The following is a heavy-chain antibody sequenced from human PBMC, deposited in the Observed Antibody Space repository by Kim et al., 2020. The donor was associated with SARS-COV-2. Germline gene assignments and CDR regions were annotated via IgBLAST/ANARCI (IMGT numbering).Heavy chain of an antibody. J-gene: IGHJ6*02. D-gene: IGHD3-10*01. Sequence: RYADSVKGGSTISRENAKHTQSLQVDSLRAEDTAVYYCARGLKGSYGLDVWGQGTTVTVSS. CDR3: ARGLKGSYGLDV. V-gene: IGHV3-74*01.